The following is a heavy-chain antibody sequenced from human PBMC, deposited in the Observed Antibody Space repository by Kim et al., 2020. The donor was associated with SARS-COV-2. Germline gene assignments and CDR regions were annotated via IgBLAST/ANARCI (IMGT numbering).Heavy chain of an antibody. Sequence: GRLTISRDNAKNSLYLQMNSLRAEDTAVYYCARDVRGYSYGLGREGRFDYWGQGTLVTVSS. CDR3: ARDVRGYSYGLGREGRFDY. D-gene: IGHD5-18*01. V-gene: IGHV3-48*03. J-gene: IGHJ4*02.